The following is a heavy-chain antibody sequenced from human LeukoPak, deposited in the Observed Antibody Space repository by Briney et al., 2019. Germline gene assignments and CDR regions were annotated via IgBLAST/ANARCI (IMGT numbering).Heavy chain of an antibody. J-gene: IGHJ3*02. D-gene: IGHD5-18*01. CDR2: ISYDGSNK. CDR3: AKDTSPGRIQLWDAFDI. CDR1: GFTFSSYG. Sequence: PGGSLRLSCGASGFTFSSYGMHWVRQAPGKGLEWVAVISYDGSNKYYEDSVKGRFTISRDNSNNTLYLQMNSLRAEDMALYYCAKDTSPGRIQLWDAFDIWGQGTMVTVSS. V-gene: IGHV3-30*18.